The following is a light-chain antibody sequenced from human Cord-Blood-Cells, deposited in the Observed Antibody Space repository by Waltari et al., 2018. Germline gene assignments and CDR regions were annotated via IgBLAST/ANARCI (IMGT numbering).Light chain of an antibody. CDR2: AAS. V-gene: IGKV1-9*01. CDR3: QQLNSYPPMYT. J-gene: IGKJ2*01. Sequence: IQLTQSPSSLSASVGDRVTNTCRASQGISSYLAWYQQKPGKAPKLLIYAASTLQSGVPSRFSGSGSGTDFTLTISSLQPEDFATYYCQQLNSYPPMYTFGQGTKLEIK. CDR1: QGISSY.